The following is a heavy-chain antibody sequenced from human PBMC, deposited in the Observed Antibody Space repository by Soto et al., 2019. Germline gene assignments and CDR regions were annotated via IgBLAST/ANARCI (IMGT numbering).Heavy chain of an antibody. CDR3: TRVGTYYYGMDV. D-gene: IGHD1-1*01. V-gene: IGHV3-49*04. Sequence: GGSLRLSYTASGFTFGDYAMSWVRQAPGKGLEWVGFIRSKAYGGTTEYAASVKGRFTISRDDSKSIAYLQMNSLKTEDTAVYYCTRVGTYYYGMDVWGQGTTVTVS. J-gene: IGHJ6*02. CDR1: GFTFGDYA. CDR2: IRSKAYGGTT.